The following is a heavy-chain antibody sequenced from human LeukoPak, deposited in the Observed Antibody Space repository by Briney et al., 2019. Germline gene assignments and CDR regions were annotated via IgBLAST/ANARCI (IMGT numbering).Heavy chain of an antibody. J-gene: IGHJ4*02. CDR2: IIPIFGTA. CDR1: GGTFSSYA. Sequence: SVKVSCKASGGTFSSYAISWVRQAPGQGLEWMGSIIPIFGTANYAQKFQGRVTITTDESTSTAYMELSSLRSEDTAVYYCAREIAAAGTYFDYWGQGTLVTVSS. D-gene: IGHD6-13*01. V-gene: IGHV1-69*05. CDR3: AREIAAAGTYFDY.